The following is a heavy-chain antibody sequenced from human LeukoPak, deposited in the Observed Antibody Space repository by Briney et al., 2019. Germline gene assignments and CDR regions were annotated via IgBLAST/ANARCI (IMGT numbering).Heavy chain of an antibody. V-gene: IGHV1-46*01. CDR3: AAEGYSSRPFDY. D-gene: IGHD6-13*01. Sequence: ASVKVSCKASGYTFTSYYMHWARQAPGQGLEWMGIINPSGGSTSYAQKFQGRVTMTRDTSISTAYMELSRLRSDDTAVYYCAAEGYSSRPFDYWGQGTLVTVSS. CDR1: GYTFTSYY. J-gene: IGHJ4*02. CDR2: INPSGGST.